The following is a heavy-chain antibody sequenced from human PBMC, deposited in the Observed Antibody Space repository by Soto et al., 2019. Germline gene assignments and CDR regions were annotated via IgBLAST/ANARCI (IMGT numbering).Heavy chain of an antibody. V-gene: IGHV4-30-4*01. J-gene: IGHJ2*01. CDR1: GGSISSGYYY. CDR3: ARSTTVTNYWYFDL. Sequence: QVQLQESGPGLVKPSQTLSLTCTVSGGSISSGYYYWSWIRQPPGKGLEWIGYIYYSGSTYYNPSLKSRVTISVDTSKNQFFLKLSSVTAADTAVYYSARSTTVTNYWYFDLWGRGTLVTVSS. D-gene: IGHD4-17*01. CDR2: IYYSGST.